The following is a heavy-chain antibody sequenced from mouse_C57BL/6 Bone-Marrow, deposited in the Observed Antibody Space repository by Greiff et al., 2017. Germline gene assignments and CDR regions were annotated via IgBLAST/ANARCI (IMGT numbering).Heavy chain of an antibody. J-gene: IGHJ3*01. V-gene: IGHV1-64*01. Sequence: QVQLQQPGAELVKPGASVKLSCKASGYTFTSYWMHWVKQRPGQGLEWIGMIHPNSGSTNYNEKFKSKATLSVDKSSSTAYMQLSSLTSEDSAGYYCARSEDGYPFADWGQGTLVTVSA. CDR3: ARSEDGYPFAD. D-gene: IGHD2-3*01. CDR1: GYTFTSYW. CDR2: IHPNSGST.